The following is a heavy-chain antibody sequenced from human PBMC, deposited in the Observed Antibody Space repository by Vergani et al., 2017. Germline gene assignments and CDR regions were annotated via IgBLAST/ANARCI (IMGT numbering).Heavy chain of an antibody. J-gene: IGHJ4*02. CDR2: IYHSGST. D-gene: IGHD3-22*01. CDR3: ARKASYXDSSGYYPPYYFDY. V-gene: IGHV4-38-2*01. CDR1: GYSISSGYY. Sequence: QVQLQESGPGLVKPSETLCLTCAVSGYSISSGYYWGWIRQPPGKGLEWIGSIYHSGSTYYNQSLKSRVTISVDTSKNHFSLKLSSVTAADTAVYYCARKASYXDSSGYYPPYYFDYWGQGTLVTVSS.